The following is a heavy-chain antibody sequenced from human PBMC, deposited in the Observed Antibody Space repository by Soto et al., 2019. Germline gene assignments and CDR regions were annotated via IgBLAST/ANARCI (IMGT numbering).Heavy chain of an antibody. CDR3: ARVHSLHYDHCGMDV. CDR2: IWYDGSNK. J-gene: IGHJ6*02. V-gene: IGHV3-33*01. D-gene: IGHD2-21*01. CDR1: GFTFSSYG. Sequence: QVQLVESGGGVVQPGRSLRLSCAASGFTFSSYGMHWVRQAPGKGLEWVAVIWYDGSNKYYADSVKGRFTISRDNSKNTLYLQMNSLRAEDTAVYYCARVHSLHYDHCGMDVWGQGTTVTVSS.